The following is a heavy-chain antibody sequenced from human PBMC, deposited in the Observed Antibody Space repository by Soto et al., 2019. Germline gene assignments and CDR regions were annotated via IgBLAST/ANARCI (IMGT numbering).Heavy chain of an antibody. CDR2: ISSSGSTI. V-gene: IGHV3-48*03. CDR1: GFTFSSYE. J-gene: IGHJ6*02. D-gene: IGHD5-18*01. Sequence: EVQLVESGGCLVQPGGSLRLSCAASGFTFSSYEMNWVRQAPGKGLEWVSYISSSGSTIYYADSVKGRFTISRDNAKNSLYLQMNSLRAEDTAVYYCARDSRGYSYGATYYYYGMDVWGQGTTVTVSS. CDR3: ARDSRGYSYGATYYYYGMDV.